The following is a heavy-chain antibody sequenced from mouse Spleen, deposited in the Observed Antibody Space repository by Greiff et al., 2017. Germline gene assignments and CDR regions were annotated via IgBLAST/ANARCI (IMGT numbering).Heavy chain of an antibody. V-gene: IGHV1-14*01. J-gene: IGHJ3*01. CDR1: GYTFTSYV. CDR2: INPYNDGT. D-gene: IGHD1-1*01. Sequence: EVQLQQSGPELVKPGASVKMSCTASGYTFTSYVMHWVQQKPGQGLEWIGYINPYNDGTKYNEKFKGKATLTSDKSSSTAYMELSSLTSEDSAVYYCARPGNYGSSLFAYWGQGTLVTVSA. CDR3: ARPGNYGSSLFAY.